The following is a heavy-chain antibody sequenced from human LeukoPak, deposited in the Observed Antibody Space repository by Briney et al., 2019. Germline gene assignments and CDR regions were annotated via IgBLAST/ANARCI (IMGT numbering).Heavy chain of an antibody. V-gene: IGHV4-59*01. CDR3: ARGPYSSRYDH. Sequence: SETLSLTCTVSGGSISSSYWSWIRQPPGKGLEWIGYIYYSGSTNYNPSLKSRVTMSVDTSKNQFSLNLSSVTAADTAVYYCARGPYSSRYDHWGQGTVVTVSS. CDR2: IYYSGST. D-gene: IGHD6-13*01. CDR1: GGSISSSY. J-gene: IGHJ4*02.